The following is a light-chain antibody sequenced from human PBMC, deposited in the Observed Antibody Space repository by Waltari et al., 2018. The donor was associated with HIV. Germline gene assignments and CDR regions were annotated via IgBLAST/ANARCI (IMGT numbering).Light chain of an antibody. J-gene: IGKJ3*01. CDR3: QQRSNWPLFT. CDR1: QSVSDY. Sequence: IVLTQSPATLSLSPGERATLPCRASQSVSDYLAWYQQKPGQAPRLLIYDASNRATGIPARFSGSGSGTDFTLTISSLEPEDFAVYYCQQRSNWPLFTFGPGTKVDIK. CDR2: DAS. V-gene: IGKV3-11*01.